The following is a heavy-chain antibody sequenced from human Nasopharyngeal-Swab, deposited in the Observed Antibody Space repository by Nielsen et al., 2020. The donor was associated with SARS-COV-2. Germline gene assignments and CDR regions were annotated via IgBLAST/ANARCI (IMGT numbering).Heavy chain of an antibody. Sequence: SETLSLTCAVYGGSFSGYYWSWIRQPPGKGLEWIGEINQRGSTNYYPSLKSRVPMSVDTSKNQFSLRLNSVTAADTAVYFCARGDGRTVWRSYSFDSWGQGTLVTVSS. V-gene: IGHV4-34*01. CDR3: ARGDGRTVWRSYSFDS. D-gene: IGHD1-26*01. J-gene: IGHJ4*02. CDR1: GGSFSGYY. CDR2: INQRGST.